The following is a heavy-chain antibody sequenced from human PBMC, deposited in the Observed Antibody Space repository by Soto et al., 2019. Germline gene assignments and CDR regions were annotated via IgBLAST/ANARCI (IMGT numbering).Heavy chain of an antibody. V-gene: IGHV3-30*18. Sequence: GGSLRLSCAASGFTFSSYGMHWVRQAPGKGLEWVAVISYDGSNKYYADSVKGRFTISRDNSKNTLYLQMNSLRAEDTAVYYCANWDDSSGYYIPGVDYYYYGMDVWGQGTTVTVSS. CDR2: ISYDGSNK. CDR3: ANWDDSSGYYIPGVDYYYYGMDV. D-gene: IGHD3-22*01. J-gene: IGHJ6*02. CDR1: GFTFSSYG.